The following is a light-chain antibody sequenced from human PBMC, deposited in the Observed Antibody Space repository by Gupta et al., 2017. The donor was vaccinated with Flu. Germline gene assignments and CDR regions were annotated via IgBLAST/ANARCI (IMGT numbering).Light chain of an antibody. CDR3: QSYDSSLSAYV. V-gene: IGLV1-40*01. J-gene: IGLJ1*01. CDR2: GNT. Sequence: QPLLTPPPSVSGAPRPRVTISCAGVSANIGAGFAVHWYQQLPGTAPKLLIYGNTNRPSGVPDRFSGSKSGTSASLAITGLQAEDEADYYCQSYDSSLSAYVFGTGTKVTVL. CDR1: SANIGAGFA.